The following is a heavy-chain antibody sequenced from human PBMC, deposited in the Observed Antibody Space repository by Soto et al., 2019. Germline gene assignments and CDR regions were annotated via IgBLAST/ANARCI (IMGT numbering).Heavy chain of an antibody. D-gene: IGHD2-15*01. J-gene: IGHJ4*02. CDR1: GGSVASGGYY. V-gene: IGHV4-30-4*08. CDR2: IFYSDNT. Sequence: QVQLQETGPGLVKPSETLSLTCNVSGGSVASGGYYWSGIRQPPGKGLEWIGYIFYSDNTFYNPSLKRRVKISGDTSTTQFSLKLNSVTAADTAGYACVREESQDCSGGSFYSDDYWGQGTLVTVSS. CDR3: VREESQDCSGGSFYSDDY.